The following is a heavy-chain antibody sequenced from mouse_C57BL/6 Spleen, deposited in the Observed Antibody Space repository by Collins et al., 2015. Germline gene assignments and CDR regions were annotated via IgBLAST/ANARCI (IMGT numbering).Heavy chain of an antibody. CDR1: GFSLTSYG. Sequence: QVQLKQSGPGLVQPSQSLSITCTVSGFSLTSYGVHWVRQSPGKGLEWLGVIWRGGSTGYNAAFMSRLSITKDNSKSQVFFKMNSLQADDTAIYYCAKFYYGNYSYAMDYWGQGTSVTVSS. J-gene: IGHJ4*01. V-gene: IGHV2-5*01. CDR2: IWRGGST. D-gene: IGHD2-1*01. CDR3: AKFYYGNYSYAMDY.